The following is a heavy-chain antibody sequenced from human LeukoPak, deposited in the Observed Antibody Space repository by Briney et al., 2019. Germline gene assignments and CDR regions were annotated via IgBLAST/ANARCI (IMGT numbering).Heavy chain of an antibody. CDR1: GFTFSSYG. CDR3: AKRGSSGWYPTP. D-gene: IGHD6-19*01. J-gene: IGHJ5*02. Sequence: PGGSLRLSCAASGFTFSSYGMHWVRQAPGKGLEWVAFIRYDGSNKYYADSVKGRFTISRDNSKNALYLQMNSLRAEDTAVYYCAKRGSSGWYPTPWGQGTLVTVSS. CDR2: IRYDGSNK. V-gene: IGHV3-30*02.